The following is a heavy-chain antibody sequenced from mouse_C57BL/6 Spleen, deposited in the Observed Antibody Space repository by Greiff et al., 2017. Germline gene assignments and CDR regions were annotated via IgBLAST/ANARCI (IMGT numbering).Heavy chain of an antibody. CDR2: IYPGSGNT. CDR3: ARSEGYDGYCAY. J-gene: IGHJ3*01. D-gene: IGHD2-3*01. V-gene: IGHV1-76*01. CDR1: GYTFTDYY. Sequence: QVQLQQSGAELVRPGASVKLSCKASGYTFTDYYINWVKQRPGQGLEWIARIYPGSGNTYYNEKFKGKATLTAEKSSSTAYMQLSSLTSEDSAVYFCARSEGYDGYCAYWGQGTLVTVSA.